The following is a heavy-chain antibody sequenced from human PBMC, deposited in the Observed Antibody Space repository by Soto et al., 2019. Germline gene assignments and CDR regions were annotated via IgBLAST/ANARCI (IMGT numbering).Heavy chain of an antibody. Sequence: QVQLVQSGAEVKKPGSSVKVSCKASGGTFSSYAISWVRQAPGQGLEWMGGIIPIFGTANYAQKFQGRVTITADESTSTAYMELSSLRSEDTAVYYCVRNPLNDYGDYVSNWFDPWGQGTLVTVSS. CDR1: GGTFSSYA. CDR2: IIPIFGTA. D-gene: IGHD4-17*01. V-gene: IGHV1-69*01. J-gene: IGHJ5*02. CDR3: VRNPLNDYGDYVSNWFDP.